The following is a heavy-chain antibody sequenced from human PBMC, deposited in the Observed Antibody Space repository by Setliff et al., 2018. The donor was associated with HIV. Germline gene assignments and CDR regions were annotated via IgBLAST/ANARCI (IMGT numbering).Heavy chain of an antibody. J-gene: IGHJ5*02. CDR2: ISGYNGNT. Sequence: GASVKVSCKASGYTFTTYGIRWVRQAPGQGLEWMGWISGYNGNTKYEQKFQGRVTLTTDTSTSTAYMELRSLASDDTAVYYCARQSYNVWSGYFNWFDPWGQGTLVTVSS. CDR3: ARQSYNVWSGYFNWFDP. CDR1: GYTFTTYG. D-gene: IGHD3-3*01. V-gene: IGHV1-18*01.